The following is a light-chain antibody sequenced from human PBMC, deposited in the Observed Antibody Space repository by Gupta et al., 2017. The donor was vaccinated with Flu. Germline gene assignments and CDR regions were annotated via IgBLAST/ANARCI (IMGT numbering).Light chain of an antibody. Sequence: DIVVTQSPGSLAVSLGERAPIHCKSSQTILRTSDNKNCLAWFQQKPGQPPKLLIYKASTRGSGVPDRFSGSGSGTDFTLTISSLQAEDVAVYYCQQYYDTPLTFGGGTKVEIK. CDR2: KAS. CDR1: QTILRTSDNKNC. V-gene: IGKV4-1*01. J-gene: IGKJ4*01. CDR3: QQYYDTPLT.